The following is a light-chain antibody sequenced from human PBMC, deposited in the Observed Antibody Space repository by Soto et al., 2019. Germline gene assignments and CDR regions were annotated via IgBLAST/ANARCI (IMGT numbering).Light chain of an antibody. CDR1: QGIRSY. CDR2: EAS. CDR3: QHYNSYSEA. Sequence: AIRMTQPPSSFSASTGDRVTITWRASQGIRSYLAWYQQKPGKAPTLRIYEASTVKSGVPSRFSGSGSGTEFTLTISSLQPDDFATYYCQHYNSYSEAVGQGTKVDI. J-gene: IGKJ1*01. V-gene: IGKV1-8*01.